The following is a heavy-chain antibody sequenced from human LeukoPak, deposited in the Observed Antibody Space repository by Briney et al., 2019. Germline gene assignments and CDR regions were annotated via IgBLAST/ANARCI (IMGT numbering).Heavy chain of an antibody. Sequence: PSETLSLTCTVSGGSISSYYWSWIRQPPGKGLEWIGYIYYSGSTNYNPSLKSRVTISVDTSKNQFSLKLSSVTAADTAVYYCARERGTYSGSYLWYFDYWGQGTLVAVSS. V-gene: IGHV4-59*13. CDR2: IYYSGST. CDR3: ARERGTYSGSYLWYFDY. J-gene: IGHJ4*02. D-gene: IGHD1-26*01. CDR1: GGSISSYY.